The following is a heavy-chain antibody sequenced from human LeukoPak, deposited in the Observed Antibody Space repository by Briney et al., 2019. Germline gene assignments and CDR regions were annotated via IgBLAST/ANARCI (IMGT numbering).Heavy chain of an antibody. J-gene: IGHJ4*02. V-gene: IGHV3-30*04. Sequence: LTGGSLRLSCAASGFTFSTYAIHWVRQAPGKGLEWVAVISYDGRNKYYADSVKGRFTISRDNSKNTLFLQMNSLRAEDTAVYYCARDGLDCSTTRCYVLRGYFDYWGQGTLVTVSS. CDR3: ARDGLDCSTTRCYVLRGYFDY. CDR1: GFTFSTYA. CDR2: ISYDGRNK. D-gene: IGHD2-2*01.